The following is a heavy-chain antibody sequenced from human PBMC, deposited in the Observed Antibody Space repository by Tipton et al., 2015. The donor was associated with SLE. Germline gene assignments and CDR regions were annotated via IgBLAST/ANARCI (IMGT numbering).Heavy chain of an antibody. CDR2: IWYDGSNK. Sequence: SLRLSCAASGFTFSNYGMHWVRQAPGKGLEWVAVIWYDGSNKYYADSVKGRFTISRDNSKNTPYLQMNSLRAEDTAVYYCARVLTPYYGMDVWGQGTTVTVSS. J-gene: IGHJ6*02. CDR1: GFTFSNYG. D-gene: IGHD3-9*01. CDR3: ARVLTPYYGMDV. V-gene: IGHV3-33*01.